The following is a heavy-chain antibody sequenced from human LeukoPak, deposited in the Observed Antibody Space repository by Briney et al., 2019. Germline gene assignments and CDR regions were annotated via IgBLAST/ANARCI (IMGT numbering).Heavy chain of an antibody. CDR1: GFIVSSNY. V-gene: IGHV3-33*08. J-gene: IGHJ4*02. D-gene: IGHD4-17*01. CDR3: ASFGYGDLDY. Sequence: GGSLRLSCAASGFIVSSNYMSWVRQAPGKGLEWVAVIWYDGSNKYYADSVKGRFTISRDNSKNTLYLQMNSLRAEDTALYYCASFGYGDLDYWGQGTLVTVSS. CDR2: IWYDGSNK.